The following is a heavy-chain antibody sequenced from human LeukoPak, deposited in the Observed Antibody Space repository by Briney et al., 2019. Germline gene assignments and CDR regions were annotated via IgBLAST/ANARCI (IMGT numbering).Heavy chain of an antibody. CDR3: ASGPRGPPWIQLWTYDY. J-gene: IGHJ4*02. Sequence: GGSLRLSCAASGFSFSSYSMNWVRQAPGKGLEWVSYISSSSSTIYYADSVKGRFTISRGNAKNSLYLQMNSLRAEDTAVYFCASGPRGPPWIQLWTYDYWGQGTLVTVSS. V-gene: IGHV3-48*01. D-gene: IGHD5-18*01. CDR2: ISSSSSTI. CDR1: GFSFSSYS.